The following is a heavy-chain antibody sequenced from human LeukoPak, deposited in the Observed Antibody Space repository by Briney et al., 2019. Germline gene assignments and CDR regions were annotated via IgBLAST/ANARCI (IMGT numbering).Heavy chain of an antibody. Sequence: GGFLRLSCAASDSMSRRFKMNWVRQAPGKGLEWVSYISDDSSTIHYADSVKGRFTISRDNAENSLYLQMNSLRAEDTAVYYCARGGYNYGSVFDYWGQGTLVTVSS. CDR3: ARGGYNYGSVFDY. CDR2: ISDDSSTI. J-gene: IGHJ4*02. V-gene: IGHV3-48*01. D-gene: IGHD5-18*01. CDR1: DSMSRRFK.